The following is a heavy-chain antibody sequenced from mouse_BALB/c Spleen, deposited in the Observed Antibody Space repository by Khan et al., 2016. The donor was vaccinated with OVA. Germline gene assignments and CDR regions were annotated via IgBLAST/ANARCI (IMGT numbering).Heavy chain of an antibody. CDR3: SRSGDGSFAY. J-gene: IGHJ3*01. V-gene: IGHV1S81*02. CDR1: GYTFTSYY. D-gene: IGHD2-3*01. CDR2: INPNNGGT. Sequence: QVQLKESGAELVTPGASVRLSCKASGYTFTSYYLYWVQQRPGQGLEWLGDINPNNGGTNFNEKFKNKATLTVDKSSSTAYIQLNSLTSVDSAVYYCSRSGDGSFAYWGQGTLVTVSA.